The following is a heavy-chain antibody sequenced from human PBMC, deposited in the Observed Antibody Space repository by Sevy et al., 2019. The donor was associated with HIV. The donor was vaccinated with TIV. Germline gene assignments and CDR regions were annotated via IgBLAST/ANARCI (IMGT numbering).Heavy chain of an antibody. CDR2: IHYSGST. CDR1: GGSISSSSYY. V-gene: IGHV4-39*01. CDR3: ARLGVGARHAFDI. J-gene: IGHJ3*02. Sequence: SETLSLTCTVSGGSISSSSYYWGWIRQPPGKGLEWIGSIHYSGSTYYNPSLKSRVTISVDTSKNQLSLKMRSVTAAETSVYYCARLGVGARHAFDIWGQGTLVTVSS. D-gene: IGHD1-26*01.